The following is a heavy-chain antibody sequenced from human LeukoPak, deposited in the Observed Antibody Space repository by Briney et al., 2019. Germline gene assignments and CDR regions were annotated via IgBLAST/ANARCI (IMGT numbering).Heavy chain of an antibody. V-gene: IGHV3-23*01. CDR2: ISGSGGST. J-gene: IGHJ4*02. D-gene: IGHD3-10*01. Sequence: PGGSLRLSCAASGFTFSSYAMSWVRQAPGKGLEWVSAISGSGGSTYYADSVKGRFTISRASSKNTLYLPMNSLRAEDPAVYYCAKDDWSGVRGVINPTFDYWGQGTLVTVSS. CDR3: AKDDWSGVRGVINPTFDY. CDR1: GFTFSSYA.